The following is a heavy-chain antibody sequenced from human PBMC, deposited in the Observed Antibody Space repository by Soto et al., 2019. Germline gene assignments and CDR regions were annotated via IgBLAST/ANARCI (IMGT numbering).Heavy chain of an antibody. Sequence: QVQVVQSGAEVKKSGSSVKVSCKASGDTFYNYAISWVRQAPGRGLEWMGGLIPIFGTANYAHKFQGRVTITADESASTAYMELSSVRSEDTAVYYCARTYSSASWGRYYYYYYGMDVWGQGTTVTVSS. D-gene: IGHD6-6*01. CDR3: ARTYSSASWGRYYYYYYGMDV. V-gene: IGHV1-69*01. CDR1: GDTFYNYA. CDR2: LIPIFGTA. J-gene: IGHJ6*02.